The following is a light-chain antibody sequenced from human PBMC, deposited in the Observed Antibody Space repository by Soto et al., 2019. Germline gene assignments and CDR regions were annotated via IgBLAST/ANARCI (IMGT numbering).Light chain of an antibody. CDR3: MQALQTPLP. Sequence: DIVMTQSPLSLPVTPGEPASISCRSSQSLLHSNGYNYFDWYLQKPGQSPQLLIYLGSNRASGVPDRFSGSGSGTDFTLKISRVEAEDVGVYYCMQALQTPLPFGQGTRLEIK. CDR1: QSLLHSNGYNY. J-gene: IGKJ5*01. CDR2: LGS. V-gene: IGKV2-28*01.